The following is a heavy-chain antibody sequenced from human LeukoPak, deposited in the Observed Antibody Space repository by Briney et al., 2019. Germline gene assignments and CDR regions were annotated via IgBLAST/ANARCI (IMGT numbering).Heavy chain of an antibody. D-gene: IGHD5-18*01. J-gene: IGHJ6*02. V-gene: IGHV1-24*01. CDR3: ATLDTAMAPYYYYYGMDV. CDR2: FDPEDGET. CDR1: GYTLTELS. Sequence: ASVKVSCKVSGYTLTELSMHWVRQAPGKGLEWMGGFDPEDGETIYAQKFQGRVTMTEDTSTDTAYMELSSLRSEDTAVYYCATLDTAMAPYYYYYGMDVWGQGTTVTVS.